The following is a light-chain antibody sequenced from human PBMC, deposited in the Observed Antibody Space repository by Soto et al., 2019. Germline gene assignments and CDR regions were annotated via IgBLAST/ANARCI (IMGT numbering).Light chain of an antibody. CDR1: SSDVGGYNY. CDR2: DVS. CDR3: SSYASSSTPGV. J-gene: IGLJ1*01. Sequence: QSALTQPASVSGSPGQSVTISCTGTSSDVGGYNYVSWYQQHPGKAPKLMIYDVSNRPSGVPNRFSGSKSGNTASLTISGLQAEDEADYYCSSYASSSTPGVFGTGTKLTVL. V-gene: IGLV2-14*01.